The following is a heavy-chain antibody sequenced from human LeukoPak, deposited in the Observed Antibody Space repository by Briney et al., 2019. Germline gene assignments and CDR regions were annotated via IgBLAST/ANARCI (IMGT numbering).Heavy chain of an antibody. CDR2: ISGIGGT. D-gene: IGHD2-15*01. CDR3: ARGGGSQFSDF. Sequence: PGGSLRLSCAASGFTFSSYGMNWVRQAPGKGLEWVSTISGIGGTYYADSVKGRFTISRDNSKNTPYLQMNSLRAEDTALYYCARGGGSQFSDFWGQGTLVTVSS. CDR1: GFTFSSYG. V-gene: IGHV3-23*01. J-gene: IGHJ4*02.